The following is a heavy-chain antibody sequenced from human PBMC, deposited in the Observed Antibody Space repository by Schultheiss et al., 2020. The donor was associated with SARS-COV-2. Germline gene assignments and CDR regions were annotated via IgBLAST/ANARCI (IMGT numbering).Heavy chain of an antibody. Sequence: GGSLRLSCAASGFTVSSNYMSWVRQAPGKGLEWVAVIWYDGSNKYYADSVKGRFTISRDNSKNTLYLQMNSLRAEDTAVYYCAFYSYGSGVDPWGQGTLVTVSS. CDR2: IWYDGSNK. CDR3: AFYSYGSGVDP. J-gene: IGHJ5*02. D-gene: IGHD5-18*01. CDR1: GFTVSSNY. V-gene: IGHV3-33*08.